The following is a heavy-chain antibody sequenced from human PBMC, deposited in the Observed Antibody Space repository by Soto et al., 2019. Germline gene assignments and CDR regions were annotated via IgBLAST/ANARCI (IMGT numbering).Heavy chain of an antibody. J-gene: IGHJ4*02. Sequence: GASVKVSCKASGYTFTSYGISWVRQAPGQGLEWMGWISAYNGNTDYAQKLQGRVTMTTDTSTSTAYMELRSLRSDDTAVYYCARDELGSQWLVMYYFDYWGRGTLVTVSS. V-gene: IGHV1-18*01. D-gene: IGHD6-19*01. CDR3: ARDELGSQWLVMYYFDY. CDR2: ISAYNGNT. CDR1: GYTFTSYG.